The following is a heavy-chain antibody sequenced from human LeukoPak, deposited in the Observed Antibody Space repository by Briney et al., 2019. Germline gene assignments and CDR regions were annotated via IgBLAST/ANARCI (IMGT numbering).Heavy chain of an antibody. Sequence: RPSETLSLTCTVSGGSISPYYWSWIRQPPGKGLKWIGYIHYSGTTNYNPSLKSRVTMSVDTSNNHLSLRLTSVTAADTALYYCARHSYNYYGLDVWGQGTTITVSS. CDR2: IHYSGTT. CDR3: ARHSYNYYGLDV. J-gene: IGHJ6*02. CDR1: GGSISPYY. V-gene: IGHV4-59*08.